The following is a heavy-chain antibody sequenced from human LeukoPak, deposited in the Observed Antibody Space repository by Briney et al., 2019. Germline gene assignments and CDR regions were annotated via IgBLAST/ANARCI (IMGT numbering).Heavy chain of an antibody. CDR1: GFMFGEYA. V-gene: IGHV3-43*02. Sequence: GGSLRISCAASGFMFGEYAMHWVRQVPGRGLEWVSLISGDGVSSFYADSVRGRFTISRDNNNNSLSLQMHSLTAEDTAFYYCAREQFSHTSNYFDNWGQGILVTVSS. D-gene: IGHD5-24*01. J-gene: IGHJ4*02. CDR2: ISGDGVSS. CDR3: AREQFSHTSNYFDN.